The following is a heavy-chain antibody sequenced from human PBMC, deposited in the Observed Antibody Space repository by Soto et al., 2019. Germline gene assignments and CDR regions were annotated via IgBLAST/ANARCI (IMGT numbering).Heavy chain of an antibody. CDR2: IVVGSGDT. D-gene: IGHD1-26*01. CDR3: ALPAYLFSSEYDI. CDR1: GYTFTNSA. J-gene: IGHJ3*02. Sequence: MQLVQSGPDVKNPGSSVRVSCKASGYTFTNSAVHWVRQARGQRLEWIGWIVVGSGDTNYAQKFQERDTITRDMCTSTACMEMRSLTSEDAGVYYCALPAYLFSSEYDIWGQGTLVTVSS. V-gene: IGHV1-58*01.